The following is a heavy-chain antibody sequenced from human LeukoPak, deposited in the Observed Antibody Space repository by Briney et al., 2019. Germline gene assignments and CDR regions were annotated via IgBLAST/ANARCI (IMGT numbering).Heavy chain of an antibody. Sequence: ASVKVSCKASGYTFTSNYMHWVRQAPGQGLEWMGVIAPSSGTTSYAHKFQGRVTMTRDTSTRPLYMELSSLTSEDTAVYYCARASGSSAVPFDYWGQGTLVTVSS. CDR3: ARASGSSAVPFDY. CDR1: GYTFTSNY. CDR2: IAPSSGTT. V-gene: IGHV1-46*01. D-gene: IGHD3-10*01. J-gene: IGHJ4*02.